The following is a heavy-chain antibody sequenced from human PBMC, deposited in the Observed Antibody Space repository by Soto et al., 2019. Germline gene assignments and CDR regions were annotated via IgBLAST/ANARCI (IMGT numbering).Heavy chain of an antibody. J-gene: IGHJ3*02. D-gene: IGHD3-3*01. CDR3: ARDFFPFTPRLFDI. V-gene: IGHV1-46*01. CDR2: INPSGGST. Sequence: GASVKVSCKASGYTFTSYYMHWVRQAPGQGLEWMGIINPSGGSTSYAQKFQGRVTMTRDTSTSTVHMEVCSLRSEDTAVYYCARDFFPFTPRLFDIWGQGTMVTVS. CDR1: GYTFTSYY.